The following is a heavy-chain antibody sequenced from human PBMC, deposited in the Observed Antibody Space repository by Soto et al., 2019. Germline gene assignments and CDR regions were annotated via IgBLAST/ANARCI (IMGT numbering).Heavy chain of an antibody. D-gene: IGHD3-9*01. Sequence: GGSLRLSCAASGFTFSGSAMHWVRQASGKGLEWVGRIRSKANSYATAYAASVKGRFTISRDDSKNTAYLQMNSLKTEDTAVYYCTRRPYLHYDILTGYKTYYFDYWGQGTLVTVSS. V-gene: IGHV3-73*01. CDR2: IRSKANSYAT. CDR1: GFTFSGSA. CDR3: TRRPYLHYDILTGYKTYYFDY. J-gene: IGHJ4*02.